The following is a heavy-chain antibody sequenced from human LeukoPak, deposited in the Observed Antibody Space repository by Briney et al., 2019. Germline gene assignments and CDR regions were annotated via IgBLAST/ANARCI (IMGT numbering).Heavy chain of an antibody. Sequence: GVSLRLSCIASGFPFRSYAMSWVSQAPGRGLEWASTISNSDGNTYYADSVKGRFTISRDNSKNTLYLQMNSLTAEDTAIYNCAKATGTLGNWGQGTLVTVSS. CDR2: ISNSDGNT. J-gene: IGHJ4*02. CDR1: GFPFRSYA. V-gene: IGHV3-23*01. D-gene: IGHD1-1*01. CDR3: AKATGTLGN.